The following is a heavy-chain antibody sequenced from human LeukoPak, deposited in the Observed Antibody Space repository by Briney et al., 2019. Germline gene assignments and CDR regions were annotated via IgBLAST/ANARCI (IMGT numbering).Heavy chain of an antibody. CDR2: IHSGGST. CDR3: ARDQRLGNSWFFLDY. D-gene: IGHD6-13*01. Sequence: PGRSLRLSCAASGFTFSSYAMHWVRQAPGKGLEWVSVIHSGGSTYYADSVKGRFTISRDNSKNTLYLQMNSLRAEDTAVYYCARDQRLGNSWFFLDYWGQGTLVTVSS. V-gene: IGHV3-53*01. CDR1: GFTFSSYA. J-gene: IGHJ4*02.